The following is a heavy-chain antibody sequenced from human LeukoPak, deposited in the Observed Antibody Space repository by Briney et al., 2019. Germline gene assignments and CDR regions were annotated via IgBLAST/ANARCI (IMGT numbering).Heavy chain of an antibody. CDR2: INPNSGGT. CDR3: ARERPPNYYYGSGTCDFDY. Sequence: GASVKVSCKASGYTFTGYYMHWVRQAPGQGLEWMGWINPNSGGTNYAQKFQGRVTMTRDTSISTAYMELSRLRSDDTAVYYCARERPPNYYYGSGTCDFDYWGQGTLVTVSS. CDR1: GYTFTGYY. V-gene: IGHV1-2*02. D-gene: IGHD3-10*01. J-gene: IGHJ4*02.